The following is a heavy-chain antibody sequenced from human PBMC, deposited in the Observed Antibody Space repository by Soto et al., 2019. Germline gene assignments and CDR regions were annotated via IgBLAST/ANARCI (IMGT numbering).Heavy chain of an antibody. D-gene: IGHD6-19*01. CDR1: GFTFTSSA. CDR3: ARYSGWYSYNWFDP. CDR2: IVVGTGNT. Sequence: SVKVSCKTSGFTFTSSAVHWVRQARGQRLEWIGWIVVGTGNTNYAQKFQERVTITRDMSTSTAYMELSSLRGEDTAMYYCARYSGWYSYNWFDPWGQGTLVTVSS. V-gene: IGHV1-58*01. J-gene: IGHJ5*02.